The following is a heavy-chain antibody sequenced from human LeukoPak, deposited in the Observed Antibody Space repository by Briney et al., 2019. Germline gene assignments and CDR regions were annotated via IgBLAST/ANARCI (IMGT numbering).Heavy chain of an antibody. D-gene: IGHD3-3*01. J-gene: IGHJ6*03. Sequence: PGGSLRLSCAASGFTFSSYAMHWVRQAPGKGLEWVAVISYDGSNKYYADSVKGRFTISRDNSKNTLYLQMNSLRAEDTAVYYCARVYDYDFFDMDVWGKGTTVTVSS. V-gene: IGHV3-30-3*01. CDR1: GFTFSSYA. CDR2: ISYDGSNK. CDR3: ARVYDYDFFDMDV.